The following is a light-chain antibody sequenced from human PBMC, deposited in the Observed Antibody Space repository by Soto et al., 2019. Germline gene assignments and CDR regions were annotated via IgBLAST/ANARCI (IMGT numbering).Light chain of an antibody. V-gene: IGKV1-39*01. J-gene: IGKJ1*01. Sequence: DIQMTQSPSSLSASVGDRVTITCRAGQSISTYLTWYQQKPGKAPNLLIYAASSLHSGVPSRFSGSVSGTDFTLTDSSLQPEDFATNYCQQTYSIPWTFGQGTKVDI. CDR2: AAS. CDR1: QSISTY. CDR3: QQTYSIPWT.